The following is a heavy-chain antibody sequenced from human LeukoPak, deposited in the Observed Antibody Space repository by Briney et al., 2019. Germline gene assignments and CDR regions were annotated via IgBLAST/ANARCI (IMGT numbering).Heavy chain of an antibody. CDR2: ISNGNT. J-gene: IGHJ5*02. V-gene: IGHV4-59*01. D-gene: IGHD5-18*01. Sequence: SESLSFTCSVAGCSISTYYWNWIRQTPGKGLEWIGHISNGNTDYNPSLKSRVTISVDTSKNQFSLRLTSVTAADTAVYYCARDKAHSYGRYFDPWGQGALVIVSS. CDR3: ARDKAHSYGRYFDP. CDR1: GCSISTYY.